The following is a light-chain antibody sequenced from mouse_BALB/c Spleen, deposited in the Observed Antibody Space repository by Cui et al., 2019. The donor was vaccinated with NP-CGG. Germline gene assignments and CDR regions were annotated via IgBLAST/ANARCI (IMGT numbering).Light chain of an antibody. J-gene: IGLJ1*01. Sequence: QAVATHESALTTSPGETVTLTCRSSTGAVTTSNYANGIQEKPEHLFTGLIGGTNNRPPGVPARFSGSLIGDRAALTITGAQTEDEAIYFCALWFSNHWVFGGGTKLTVL. CDR1: TGAVTTSNY. CDR2: GTN. V-gene: IGLV1*01. CDR3: ALWFSNHWV.